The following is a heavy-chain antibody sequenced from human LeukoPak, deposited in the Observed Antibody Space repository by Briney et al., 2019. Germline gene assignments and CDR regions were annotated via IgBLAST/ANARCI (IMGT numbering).Heavy chain of an antibody. Sequence: GRSLRLSCAASGFTFSSYAMHWVRQAPGKGLEWVAVISYDGSNKYYADSVKGRFTISRDNSKNTLYLQMNSLRAEDTAVYYCARGLPRDDAFDIWGQGTMVTVSS. CDR2: ISYDGSNK. J-gene: IGHJ3*02. CDR3: ARGLPRDDAFDI. D-gene: IGHD2-21*02. CDR1: GFTFSSYA. V-gene: IGHV3-30-3*01.